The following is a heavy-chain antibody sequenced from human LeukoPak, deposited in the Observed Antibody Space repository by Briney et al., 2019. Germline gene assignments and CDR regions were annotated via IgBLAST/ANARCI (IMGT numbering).Heavy chain of an antibody. D-gene: IGHD6-19*01. J-gene: IGHJ4*02. CDR2: ISGSGGTT. Sequence: PGGSLRLSCAASGFTFSSYAMTWVLQAPGEGLEWVSGISGSGGTTYYADSVKGRFTISRDNSKNTLYLQMNSLRAEDTALYYCAKDHDYSSRPYYFDYWGQGTLVTVSS. V-gene: IGHV3-23*01. CDR3: AKDHDYSSRPYYFDY. CDR1: GFTFSSYA.